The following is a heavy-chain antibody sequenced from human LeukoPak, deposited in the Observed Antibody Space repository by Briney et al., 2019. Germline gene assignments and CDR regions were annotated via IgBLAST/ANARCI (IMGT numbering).Heavy chain of an antibody. CDR2: ISAYNANT. Sequence: ASVKVPCKASGYTFTNYGISWVRQAPGQGLEWMGWISAYNANTYYAQKLQGRVTITTDTSTSTAYMELRSLRSDDTAVYYCARDFYSSPDYWGQGTLVTVSS. D-gene: IGHD6-13*01. J-gene: IGHJ4*02. CDR3: ARDFYSSPDY. CDR1: GYTFTNYG. V-gene: IGHV1-18*01.